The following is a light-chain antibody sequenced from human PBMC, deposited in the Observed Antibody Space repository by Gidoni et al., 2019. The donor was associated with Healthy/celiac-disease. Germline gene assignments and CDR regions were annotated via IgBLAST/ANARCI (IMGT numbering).Light chain of an antibody. Sequence: DIQTTPSPSSLSASVGDGVTITCRASQSISSYLNWYQQKPGKAPKLLIYAASSLQSGVPSRFSGSGSGTDFTLTISSLQPEDFATYYCQQSYSTLRTFXXXTKVEIK. CDR3: QQSYSTLRT. CDR1: QSISSY. CDR2: AAS. V-gene: IGKV1-39*01. J-gene: IGKJ1*01.